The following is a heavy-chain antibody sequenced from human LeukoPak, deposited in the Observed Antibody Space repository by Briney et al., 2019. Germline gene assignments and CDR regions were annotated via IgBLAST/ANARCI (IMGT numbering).Heavy chain of an antibody. CDR2: MYDSEST. J-gene: IGHJ4*02. D-gene: IGHD1-20*01. CDR1: GGSISSYY. V-gene: IGHV4-59*01. Sequence: PSETLSLTCTVSGGSISSYYWSWIRQPPGKGLEWIAYMYDSESTNYNPSLKTRVTMSVDTSKNQFSLKLSSVTAADTAVYYCARGANNWNYVDYWGQGTLVTVSS. CDR3: ARGANNWNYVDY.